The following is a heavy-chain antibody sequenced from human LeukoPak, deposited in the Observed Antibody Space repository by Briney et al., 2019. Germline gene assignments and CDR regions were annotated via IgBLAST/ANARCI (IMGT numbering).Heavy chain of an antibody. V-gene: IGHV3-23*01. Sequence: SGGSLRLSCAASGFTFSSYTMNWVRQAPGMGLEWVSAISGSGGSTYYADSVKGRFTISRDNSKNTLYLQMNSLRAEDTAVYYCAKDLIGDIVVVPAAGYWGQGTLVTVSS. CDR1: GFTFSSYT. CDR3: AKDLIGDIVVVPAAGY. D-gene: IGHD2-2*01. CDR2: ISGSGGST. J-gene: IGHJ4*02.